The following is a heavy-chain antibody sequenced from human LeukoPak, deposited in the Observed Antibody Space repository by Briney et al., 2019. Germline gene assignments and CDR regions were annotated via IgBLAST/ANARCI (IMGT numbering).Heavy chain of an antibody. V-gene: IGHV3-33*08. CDR2: IWYDGSNK. Sequence: PGGSLRLSCAASGFTFSSYAMSWVRQAPGKGLEWVAVIWYDGSNKYYADSVKGRFTISRDNSKNTLYLQMNSLRAEDTAVYYCARAGIAAAGYFNYWGQGTLVTVSS. J-gene: IGHJ4*02. CDR1: GFTFSSYA. CDR3: ARAGIAAAGYFNY. D-gene: IGHD6-13*01.